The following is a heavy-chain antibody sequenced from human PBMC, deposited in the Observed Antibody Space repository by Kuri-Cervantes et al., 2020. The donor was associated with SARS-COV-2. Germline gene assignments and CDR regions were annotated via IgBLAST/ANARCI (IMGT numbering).Heavy chain of an antibody. J-gene: IGHJ6*02. CDR1: GFTFSSYS. V-gene: IGHV3-21*01. CDR2: ISSSSSYI. CDR3: ARKVRSSGSPCGMDV. D-gene: IGHD6-19*01. Sequence: GESLKISCAASGFTFSSYSMNWVRQAPGKGLEWVSSISSSSSYIYYADSVKGRFTISRDNAKNSLYLQMNSLRAEDTAVYYCARKVRSSGSPCGMDVWGQGTTVTVSS.